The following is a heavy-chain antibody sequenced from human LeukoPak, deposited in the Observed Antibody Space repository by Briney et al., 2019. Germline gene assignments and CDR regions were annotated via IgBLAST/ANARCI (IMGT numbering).Heavy chain of an antibody. CDR3: AKTYYYGSGSYFDY. J-gene: IGHJ4*02. V-gene: IGHV3-11*01. CDR1: GFTFSDYY. Sequence: GGSLRLSCAASGFTFSDYYMSWIRQAPGKGLEWVSYISFSGSTIYYADSVKGRFTISRDNSKNTLYLQMNSLRAEDTAVYYCAKTYYYGSGSYFDYWGQGTLVTVSS. D-gene: IGHD3-10*01. CDR2: ISFSGSTI.